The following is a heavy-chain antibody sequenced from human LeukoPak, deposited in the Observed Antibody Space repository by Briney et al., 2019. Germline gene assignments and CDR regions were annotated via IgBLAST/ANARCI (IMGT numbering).Heavy chain of an antibody. CDR3: ARGEYSSSWYRF. V-gene: IGHV4-34*01. CDR1: GGSFSGYY. Sequence: SETLSLTCAVYGGSFSGYYWSWIRQPPGKGLEWIGEINHSGSTNYNPSLKSRVTISVDTSKNQFSLKLSSVTAADTAVYYCARGEYSSSWYRFWGQGIPVTVSS. J-gene: IGHJ4*02. D-gene: IGHD6-13*01. CDR2: INHSGST.